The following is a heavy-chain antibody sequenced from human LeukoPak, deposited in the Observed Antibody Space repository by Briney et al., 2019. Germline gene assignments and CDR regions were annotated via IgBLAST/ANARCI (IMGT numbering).Heavy chain of an antibody. D-gene: IGHD1-26*01. CDR3: ARLGGSYDY. Sequence: SETLSLTCTVSGGSISSGGYYWGWIRQPPGKGLEWIGSIYYSGSTYYNPSLKSRVTISVDTSKNQFSLKLSSVTAADTAVYYCARLGGSYDYWGQGTLVTVSS. CDR1: GGSISSGGYY. J-gene: IGHJ4*02. CDR2: IYYSGST. V-gene: IGHV4-39*01.